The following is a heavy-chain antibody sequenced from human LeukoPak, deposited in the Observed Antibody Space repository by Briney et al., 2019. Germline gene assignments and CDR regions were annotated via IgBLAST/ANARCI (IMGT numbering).Heavy chain of an antibody. CDR1: GGTFSSYA. CDR3: ARDRGTTY. D-gene: IGHD1-7*01. Sequence: ASVKVSCKASGGTFSSYAISWVRQAPGQGLEWVGWINPNSGDTDYAQKFQGRVTLTRDTSISTAYMELIRLRSDDTAVYYCARDRGTTYWGQGTLVTVSS. CDR2: INPNSGDT. V-gene: IGHV1-2*02. J-gene: IGHJ4*02.